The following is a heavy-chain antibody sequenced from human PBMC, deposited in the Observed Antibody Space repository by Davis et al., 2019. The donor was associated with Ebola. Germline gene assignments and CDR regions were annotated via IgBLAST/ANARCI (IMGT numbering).Heavy chain of an antibody. CDR3: ARNSHLTMIVVYAPGGMDV. J-gene: IGHJ6*04. CDR2: IYYSGII. V-gene: IGHV4-39*01. CDR1: GGSIISSSSY. Sequence: MPGGSLRLSCTVSGGSIISSSSYWGWIRQPPRKGLEWIGSIYYSGIIYYNPSLKSRVTISVDTSKNQFSLKLSSVTAADTAVYYCARNSHLTMIVVYAPGGMDVWGKGTTVTVSS. D-gene: IGHD3-22*01.